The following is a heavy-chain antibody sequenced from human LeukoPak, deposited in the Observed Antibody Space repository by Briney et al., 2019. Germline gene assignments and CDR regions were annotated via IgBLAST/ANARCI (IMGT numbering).Heavy chain of an antibody. V-gene: IGHV1-18*01. D-gene: IGHD3-10*01. CDR2: ISAYNGNT. CDR1: GYTFTSYG. Sequence: GAAVNVSCKASGYTFTSYGISWVRQAPGQGLEWMGWISAYNGNTNYAQKLQGRVTMTTDTSTSTAYMELRSLRSDDTAVYYCARGGSGSYYPTSAAFDIWGQGTMVTVSS. J-gene: IGHJ3*02. CDR3: ARGGSGSYYPTSAAFDI.